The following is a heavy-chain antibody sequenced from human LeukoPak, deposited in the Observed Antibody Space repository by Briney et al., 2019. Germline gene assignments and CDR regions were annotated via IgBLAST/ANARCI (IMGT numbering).Heavy chain of an antibody. CDR3: ARNGCSSTSCYSYNWFDP. CDR2: IYHSGST. V-gene: IGHV4-30-2*01. CDR1: GGSISSGGYY. D-gene: IGHD2-2*01. Sequence: KSSETLSLTCTVSGGSISSGGYYWSWIRQPPGKGLEWIGYIYHSGSTYYNPSLKSRVTISVDRSKNQFSLKLSSVTAADTAVYYCARNGCSSTSCYSYNWFDPWGQGTLVTVSS. J-gene: IGHJ5*02.